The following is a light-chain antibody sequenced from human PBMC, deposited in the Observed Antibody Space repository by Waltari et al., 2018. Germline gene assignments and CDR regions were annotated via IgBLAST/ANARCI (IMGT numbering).Light chain of an antibody. V-gene: IGKV1-39*01. J-gene: IGKJ2*01. Sequence: DIKMTPSPSSLSASVGDTVTITCRASQSVSRYLNWYQQRPGEAPNLLIFTTSNLQGGVPSRFSGSGSGTEFILTINSLQPEDFATYYCQQADGIPFTFGQGPKVEVK. CDR3: QQADGIPFT. CDR2: TTS. CDR1: QSVSRY.